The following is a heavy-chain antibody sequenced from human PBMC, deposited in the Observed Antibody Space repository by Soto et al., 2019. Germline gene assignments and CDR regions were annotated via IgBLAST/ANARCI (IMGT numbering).Heavy chain of an antibody. Sequence: QVQLVESGGGVVQPGRSLRLSCAASGFTFSSYAMHWVRQAPGKGLEWVAVISYDGSNKYYADSVKGRFTISRDNXKXTXXLQMNSLRAEDTAVYYCARGINGGSVAGRGRWFDPWGQGTLVTVSS. D-gene: IGHD6-19*01. CDR1: GFTFSSYA. CDR3: ARGINGGSVAGRGRWFDP. V-gene: IGHV3-30-3*01. J-gene: IGHJ5*02. CDR2: ISYDGSNK.